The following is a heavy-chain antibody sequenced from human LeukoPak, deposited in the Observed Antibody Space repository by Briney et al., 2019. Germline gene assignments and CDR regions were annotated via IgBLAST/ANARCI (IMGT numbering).Heavy chain of an antibody. CDR1: GRPVSIFY. J-gene: IGHJ4*02. V-gene: IGHV4-59*02. CDR2: IYYSGST. CDR3: ARMVAAFHCDY. Sequence: SDTLSLICSVCGRPVSIFYCSWLRQPPEKGLVWIGYIYYSGSTNYNPSLKSRVTISVDTSKNQFSLKVSSVTAADTAAYYCARMVAAFHCDYWGQGTLVTVSS. D-gene: IGHD2-15*01.